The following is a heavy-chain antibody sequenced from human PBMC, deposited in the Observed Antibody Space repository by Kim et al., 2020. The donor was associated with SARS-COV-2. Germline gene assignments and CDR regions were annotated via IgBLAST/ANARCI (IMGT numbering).Heavy chain of an antibody. CDR2: INHSGST. V-gene: IGHV4-34*01. Sequence: SETLSLTCAVYGGSFSGYYWSWIRQPPGKGLEWIGEINHSGSTNYNPSLKSRVTISVDTSKNQFSLKLSSVTAADTAVYYCARGGPWGRRGYSSGWSWFDPWGQGTLVTVSS. J-gene: IGHJ5*02. CDR3: ARGGPWGRRGYSSGWSWFDP. D-gene: IGHD6-19*01. CDR1: GGSFSGYY.